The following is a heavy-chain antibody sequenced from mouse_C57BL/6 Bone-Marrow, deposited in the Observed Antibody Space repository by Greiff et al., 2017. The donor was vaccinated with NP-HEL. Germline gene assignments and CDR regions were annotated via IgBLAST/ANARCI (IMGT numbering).Heavy chain of an antibody. D-gene: IGHD2-3*01. CDR1: GYTFTSYG. CDR3: ARQGYYPLYYAMDY. V-gene: IGHV1-81*01. CDR2: IYPRSGNT. J-gene: IGHJ4*01. Sequence: QVHVKQSGAELARPGASVKLSCKASGYTFTSYGISWVKQRTGQGLEWIGEIYPRSGNTYYNEKFKGKATLTADNSSSTAYMELRSLTSEDSAVYFCARQGYYPLYYAMDYWGQGTSVTVSS.